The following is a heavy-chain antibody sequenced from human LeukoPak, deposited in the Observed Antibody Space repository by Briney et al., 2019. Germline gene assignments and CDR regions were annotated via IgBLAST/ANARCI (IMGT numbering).Heavy chain of an antibody. V-gene: IGHV3-74*01. CDR2: IKRDGSSP. CDR3: ARRSGIAVAGAFDY. Sequence: GGSLRLSCAASGFTFSSYWMHWIRHAPGKGLVWVSRIKRDGSSPAYADSVKGRFTISRDNAKNTLYLQMNSLRAEDTAVYYCARRSGIAVAGAFDYWGQGTLVTVSS. D-gene: IGHD6-19*01. CDR1: GFTFSSYW. J-gene: IGHJ4*02.